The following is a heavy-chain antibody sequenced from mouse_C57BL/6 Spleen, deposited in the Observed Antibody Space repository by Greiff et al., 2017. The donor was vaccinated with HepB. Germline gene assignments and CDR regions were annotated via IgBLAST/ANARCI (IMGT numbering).Heavy chain of an antibody. Sequence: QVHVKQSGAELVKPGASVKLSCKASGYTFTSYWMHWVKQRPGQGLEWIGMIHPNSGSTNYNEKFKSKATLTVDKSSSTAYMQLSSLTSEDSAVYYCARSGGPYAMDYWGQGTSVTVSS. V-gene: IGHV1-64*01. J-gene: IGHJ4*01. CDR2: IHPNSGST. D-gene: IGHD1-1*02. CDR3: ARSGGPYAMDY. CDR1: GYTFTSYW.